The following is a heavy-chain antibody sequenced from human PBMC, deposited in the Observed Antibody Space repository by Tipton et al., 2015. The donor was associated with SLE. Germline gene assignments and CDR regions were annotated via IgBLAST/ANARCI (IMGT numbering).Heavy chain of an antibody. V-gene: IGHV3-21*06. Sequence: SLRLSCAASGFTFSSYSMNWVRQAPGKGLEWVSSISSSGNYISYADSVRGRFTISRDSSQNSLYLQRNSLRVEDTAVYYCARSPDILVVPAAKDYYYYMDVWGKGTTVTVSS. CDR1: GFTFSSYS. CDR2: ISSSGNYI. J-gene: IGHJ6*03. CDR3: ARSPDILVVPAAKDYYYYMDV. D-gene: IGHD2-2*01.